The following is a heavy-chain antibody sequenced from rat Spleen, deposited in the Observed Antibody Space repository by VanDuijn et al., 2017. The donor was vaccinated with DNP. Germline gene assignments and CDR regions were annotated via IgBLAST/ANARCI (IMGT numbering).Heavy chain of an antibody. Sequence: EVQLVESGGGLVQPGGSLKISCAGSGISFDAYYMAWVRQAPTKGLEWVASISYDGLATYYRDSVKGRFTISRDNAKDTLYLQGDSLRSEDTATYYCVRPLGYSSYGFAYWGQGTLVTVSS. V-gene: IGHV5-20*01. CDR3: VRPLGYSSYGFAY. CDR2: ISYDGLAT. CDR1: GISFDAYY. D-gene: IGHD1-2*01. J-gene: IGHJ3*01.